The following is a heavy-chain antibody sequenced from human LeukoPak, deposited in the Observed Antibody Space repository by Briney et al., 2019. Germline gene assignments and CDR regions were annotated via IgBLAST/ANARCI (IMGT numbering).Heavy chain of an antibody. CDR2: ISAYNGNT. CDR3: AGGDIVVVPAAIRPYAFDI. J-gene: IGHJ3*02. V-gene: IGHV1-18*01. Sequence: ASVKVSCKASGYTFTSYGISWVRQAPGQGLEWMGWISAYNGNTNYAQKLQGRVTMTTDTSTSTAYMELRSLRSDDTAVYYCAGGDIVVVPAAIRPYAFDIWGQGTMVTVSS. D-gene: IGHD2-2*02. CDR1: GYTFTSYG.